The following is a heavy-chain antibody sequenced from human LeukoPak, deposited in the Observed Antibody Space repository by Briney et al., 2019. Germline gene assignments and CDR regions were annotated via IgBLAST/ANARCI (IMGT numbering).Heavy chain of an antibody. CDR2: MNPNSGNT. V-gene: IGHV1-8*01. J-gene: IGHJ5*02. CDR3: ARVYVWLSPSNWFDP. D-gene: IGHD3-22*01. CDR1: GYTFTSYD. Sequence: ASVKVSCKASGYTFTSYDINWVRQATGQGLEWMGWMNPNSGNTGYAQKFQGRVTMTRDTSISTAYMELSRLRSDDTAVYYCARVYVWLSPSNWFDPWGQGTLVTVSS.